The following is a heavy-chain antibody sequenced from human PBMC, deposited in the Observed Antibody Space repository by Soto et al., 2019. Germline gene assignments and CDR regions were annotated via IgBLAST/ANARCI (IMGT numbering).Heavy chain of an antibody. CDR3: AREGTGIDAFDI. CDR2: VYYNGNT. J-gene: IGHJ3*02. Sequence: QMQLQESVPGLVKPSETLSLTCSVSGGSISSYYWSWIRQSPGNGLEWIAYVYYNGNTNYNPSLRSRATISLDTSNKQVSLKLTSVTAADTAVYYCAREGTGIDAFDIWGQGTMVTVSS. CDR1: GGSISSYY. V-gene: IGHV4-59*01.